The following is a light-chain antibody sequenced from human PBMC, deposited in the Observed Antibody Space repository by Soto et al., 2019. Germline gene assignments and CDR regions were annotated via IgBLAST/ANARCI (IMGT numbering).Light chain of an antibody. CDR3: MQALQTPYT. V-gene: IGKV2-28*01. CDR2: LGS. CDR1: QSLLHSNGYNY. J-gene: IGKJ2*01. Sequence: DIVMTQSPLSLPVTPGEPASISCRSSQSLLHSNGYNYLDWYLQKPWQSPQLLIYLGSNRASGVPDRFSGSGSGTDFTLKISRVEAEDVGVYYCMQALQTPYTFGQGTKLEI.